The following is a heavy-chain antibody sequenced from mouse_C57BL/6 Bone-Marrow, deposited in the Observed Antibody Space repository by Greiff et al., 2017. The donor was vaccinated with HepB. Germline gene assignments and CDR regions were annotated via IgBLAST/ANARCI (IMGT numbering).Heavy chain of an antibody. CDR2: IDPSDSET. CDR3: ARNLYYGNYWYFDV. CDR1: GYTFPSYW. D-gene: IGHD2-1*01. V-gene: IGHV1-52*01. Sequence: QVQLQQPGAELVRPGSSVKLSSKASGYTFPSYWILWVKQRPIQGLEWIGNIDPSDSETHYNQKLKDKATLTVDKSSSTAYMQLSSLTSEDSAVYYCARNLYYGNYWYFDVWGTGTTVTVSS. J-gene: IGHJ1*03.